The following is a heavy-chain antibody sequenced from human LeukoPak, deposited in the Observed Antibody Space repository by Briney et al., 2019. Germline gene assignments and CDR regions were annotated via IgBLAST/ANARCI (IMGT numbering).Heavy chain of an antibody. CDR2: IYSGGST. J-gene: IGHJ4*02. CDR1: GFTVSSNY. V-gene: IGHV3-66*01. Sequence: GGSLRLSCAASGFTVSSNYMSWVRQAPGKGLEWVSVIYSGGSTYYADSVKGRFTISRDNSKNMLYLQMNSLRAEDTAVYYCARAVQLWSFDYWGQGTLVTVSS. CDR3: ARAVQLWSFDY. D-gene: IGHD5-18*01.